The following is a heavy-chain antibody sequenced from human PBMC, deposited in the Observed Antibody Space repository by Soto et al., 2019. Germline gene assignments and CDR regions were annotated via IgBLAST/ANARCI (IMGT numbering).Heavy chain of an antibody. CDR1: GFTFSSYG. CDR2: IWYDGSNK. V-gene: IGHV3-33*01. Sequence: QVQLVESGGGVVQPGRSLRLSCAASGFTFSSYGMHWVRQAPGKGLEWVAVIWYDGSNKYYADSVKGRFTISRDNSKNTLYLQMNRLRAEDTAVYYCAREGSGWYADIQYYFDYWGQGTLVTVSS. D-gene: IGHD6-19*01. J-gene: IGHJ4*02. CDR3: AREGSGWYADIQYYFDY.